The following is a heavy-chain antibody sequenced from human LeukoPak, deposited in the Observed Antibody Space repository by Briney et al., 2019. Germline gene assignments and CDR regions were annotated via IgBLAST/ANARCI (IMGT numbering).Heavy chain of an antibody. CDR2: ISSSSSYI. J-gene: IGHJ4*02. CDR1: GFTFSSYS. D-gene: IGHD3-16*01. V-gene: IGHV3-21*01. Sequence: GGSLRLSCAASGFTFSSYSMNWVRQAPGKGPEWVSSISSSSSYIYYADSVKGRFTISRDNAKNSLYLQMNSLRAEDTAVYYCARGGAMADFDYWGQGTLVTVSS. CDR3: ARGGAMADFDY.